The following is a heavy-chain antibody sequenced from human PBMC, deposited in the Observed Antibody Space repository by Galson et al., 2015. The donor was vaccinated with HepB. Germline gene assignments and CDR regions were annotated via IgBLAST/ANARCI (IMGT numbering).Heavy chain of an antibody. CDR2: IKQDGSEK. Sequence: SLRLSCAASGLTFSSYWMSWVRQAPGKGLEWVANIKQDGSEKYYMDSVKGRFTISRDNAKNSLYLQMNSLRAEDTAVYYCARDFDNWGLGTLVTVAS. CDR3: ARDFDN. J-gene: IGHJ4*02. CDR1: GLTFSSYW. V-gene: IGHV3-7*01.